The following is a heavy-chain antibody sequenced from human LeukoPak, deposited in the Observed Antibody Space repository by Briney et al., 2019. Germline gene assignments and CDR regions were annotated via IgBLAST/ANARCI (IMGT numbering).Heavy chain of an antibody. CDR2: IYPGDSDT. V-gene: IGHV5-51*01. CDR3: ARRGVGDGYRDAFDI. D-gene: IGHD5-24*01. CDR1: GYSFTNYW. Sequence: GESLKISCKGSGYSFTNYWSAWARQMPGKGLEWMGIIYPGDSDTKYSPSFQGQVTISADKSRNTAYLQWSSLKASDTAMYYCARRGVGDGYRDAFDIWGQGTMVTVSS. J-gene: IGHJ3*02.